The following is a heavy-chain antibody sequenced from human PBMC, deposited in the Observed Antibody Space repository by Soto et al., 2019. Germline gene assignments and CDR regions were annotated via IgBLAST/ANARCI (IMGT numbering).Heavy chain of an antibody. CDR3: AHGHSGDYEISGQVPSNWFGP. Sequence: QITLKESGPTLVKPTQTLTLTCTFSGFSLSTSGVGVGWIRQPPGKALEWLALIYWDDDKRYSPSLKSRLTITKKTSKNQVVLTRTSMDPVDTATYYCAHGHSGDYEISGQVPSNWFGPWGQGTLVTVCS. CDR1: GFSLSTSGVG. CDR2: IYWDDDK. D-gene: IGHD4-17*01. V-gene: IGHV2-5*02. J-gene: IGHJ5*02.